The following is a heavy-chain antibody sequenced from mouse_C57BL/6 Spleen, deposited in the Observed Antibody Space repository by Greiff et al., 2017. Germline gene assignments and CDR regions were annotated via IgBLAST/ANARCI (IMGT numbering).Heavy chain of an antibody. D-gene: IGHD1-1*01. Sequence: SDAELVKPGASVKISCKVSGYTFTDHTIHWMKQRPEQGLEWIGYIYPRDGSTKYNEKFKGKATLTADKSSSTAYMHLNSLTSEDSAVYFCASYYGSSHPFAYWGQGTLVTVSA. J-gene: IGHJ3*01. V-gene: IGHV1-78*01. CDR3: ASYYGSSHPFAY. CDR2: IYPRDGST. CDR1: GYTFTDHT.